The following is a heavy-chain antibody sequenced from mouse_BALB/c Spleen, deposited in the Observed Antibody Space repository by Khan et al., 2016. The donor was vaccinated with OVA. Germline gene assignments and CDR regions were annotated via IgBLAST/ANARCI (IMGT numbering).Heavy chain of an antibody. Sequence: VQLKQSGAELVRPGALVKLSCKASGFNIKDYYMHWVKQRPEQGLEWIGWIDPENGETVYDPKFQGKASITANTSSNTAYLQLSRLTAEDTAVDYCTRSGYSAWFAYWGQGTPVTVSA. V-gene: IGHV14-1*02. CDR3: TRSGYSAWFAY. J-gene: IGHJ3*01. CDR2: IDPENGET. CDR1: GFNIKDYY.